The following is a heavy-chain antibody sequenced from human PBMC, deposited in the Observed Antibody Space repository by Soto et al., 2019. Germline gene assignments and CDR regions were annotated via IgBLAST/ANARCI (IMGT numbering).Heavy chain of an antibody. CDR3: ARDRSSSWYNGTFYFDS. CDR2: IILLFDAT. CDR1: GGTFTTYD. V-gene: IGHV1-69*06. D-gene: IGHD6-19*01. J-gene: IGHJ4*02. Sequence: QVQLVQSGAEVRKPGSSVKVSCKASGGTFTTYDISWVRQAPGQGLEWMGGIILLFDATKYAQKFQGRVTITADKSTGTAYMELSSLRSEDTAMYYCARDRSSSWYNGTFYFDSWGQGTLVTVSS.